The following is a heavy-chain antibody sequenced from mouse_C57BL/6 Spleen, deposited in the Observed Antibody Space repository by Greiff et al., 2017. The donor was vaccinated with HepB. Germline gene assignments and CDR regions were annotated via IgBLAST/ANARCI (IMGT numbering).Heavy chain of an antibody. CDR2: IDPEDGET. CDR1: GFNIKDYY. V-gene: IGHV14-2*01. Sequence: VHVKQSGAELVKPGASVKLSCTASGFNIKDYYMHWVKQRTEQGLEWIGRIDPEDGETKYAPKFQGKATITADTSSNTAYLQLSSLTSEDTAVYYCASRQLRLPLDYWGQGTTLTVSS. J-gene: IGHJ2*01. CDR3: ASRQLRLPLDY. D-gene: IGHD3-2*02.